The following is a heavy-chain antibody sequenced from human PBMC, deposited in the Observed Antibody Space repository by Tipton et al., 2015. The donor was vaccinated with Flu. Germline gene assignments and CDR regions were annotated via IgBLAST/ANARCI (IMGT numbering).Heavy chain of an antibody. J-gene: IGHJ2*01. CDR1: GFNLNNHW. CDR2: IFSAGNT. CDR3: ARNSRPQYFEILTGDFHKVKYLDL. Sequence: VQLVQSGAEVKKTGESLKISCQASGFNLNNHWIAWVRQAPGKGPEWVSLIFSAGNTDYADSVKGRFTISRDSSINTLFLQMNDVRPEDTAVYHCARNSRPQYFEILTGDFHKVKYLDLWGHGTLVTVSS. D-gene: IGHD3-9*01. V-gene: IGHV3-66*02.